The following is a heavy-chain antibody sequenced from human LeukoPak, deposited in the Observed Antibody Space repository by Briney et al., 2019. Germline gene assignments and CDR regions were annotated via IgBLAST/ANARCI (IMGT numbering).Heavy chain of an antibody. Sequence: SETLSLTCAVYGGSFSGYYWSWIRQPPGKGLEWIGEINHSGSTNYNPSLKSRVTISVDTSKNQFSLKLSSVTAADTAVYYCARAYSSGWPYYYYYYGMDVWGQGTTVTVSS. V-gene: IGHV4-34*01. J-gene: IGHJ6*02. CDR2: INHSGST. D-gene: IGHD6-19*01. CDR1: GGSFSGYY. CDR3: ARAYSSGWPYYYYYYGMDV.